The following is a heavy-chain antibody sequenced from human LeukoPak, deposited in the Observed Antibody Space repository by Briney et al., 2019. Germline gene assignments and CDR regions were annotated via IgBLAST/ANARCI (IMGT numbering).Heavy chain of an antibody. CDR2: IYYSGST. J-gene: IGHJ4*02. V-gene: IGHV4-31*03. Sequence: SQTLSLTCTVSVGSISSGGYYWSWIRQHPGKGLEWIGYIYYSGSTYYNPSLKSGVTISVDTSKNQFSLKLSSVTAADTAVYYCARASYYYDSSGYYYFDYWGQGTLVTVSS. D-gene: IGHD3-22*01. CDR3: ARASYYYDSSGYYYFDY. CDR1: VGSISSGGYY.